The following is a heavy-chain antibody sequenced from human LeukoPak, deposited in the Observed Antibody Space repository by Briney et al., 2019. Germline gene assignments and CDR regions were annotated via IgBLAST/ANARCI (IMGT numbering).Heavy chain of an antibody. CDR3: ASDIVVVHAGIGDNWFDP. D-gene: IGHD2-2*01. J-gene: IGHJ5*02. V-gene: IGHV1-69*05. Sequence: SLKVSFNASGGTLTSYGITWGRQAPGQGLGWMGRIIPIFGTANYAQKFQGRDTLTTDEPTSTTHMELRHLRTWETAVDHSASDIVVVHAGIGDNWFDPWGQGTLVTVSS. CDR2: IIPIFGTA. CDR1: GGTLTSYG.